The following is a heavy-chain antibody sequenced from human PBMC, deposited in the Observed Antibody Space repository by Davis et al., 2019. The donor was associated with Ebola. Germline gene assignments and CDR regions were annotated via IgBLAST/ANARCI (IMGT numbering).Heavy chain of an antibody. J-gene: IGHJ6*03. Sequence: GESLKISCKGSGYSFSNYWLTWVRQMPGKGLEWMGRIDPSDSYTIYSPSFQGHVTFSADTSISTAYLQWSSLKASDTAMYYCARLIDPRDFWAGLKYYMDVWGKGTTVTVS. CDR1: GYSFSNYW. D-gene: IGHD3/OR15-3a*01. V-gene: IGHV5-10-1*01. CDR2: IDPSDSYT. CDR3: ARLIDPRDFWAGLKYYMDV.